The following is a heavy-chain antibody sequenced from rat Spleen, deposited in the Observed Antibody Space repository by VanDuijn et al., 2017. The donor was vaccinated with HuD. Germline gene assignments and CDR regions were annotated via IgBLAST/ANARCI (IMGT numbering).Heavy chain of an antibody. D-gene: IGHD1-5*01. CDR2: IIYDGSRT. CDR1: GFTFSDYY. Sequence: EVQLVESGGGLVQPGRSLTLSCAASGFTFSDYYMAWVRQAPKKGLEWVATIIYDGSRTYYRDSVKGRFTISRDNAKSTLYLQMDSLRSEESATYYCARIGTTHYYVMDAWGQGPSVTVS. CDR3: ARIGTTHYYVMDA. J-gene: IGHJ4*01. V-gene: IGHV5-7*01.